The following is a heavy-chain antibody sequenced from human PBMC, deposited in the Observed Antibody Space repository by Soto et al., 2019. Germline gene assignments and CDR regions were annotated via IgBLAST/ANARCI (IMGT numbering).Heavy chain of an antibody. D-gene: IGHD5-12*01. V-gene: IGHV3-30*18. J-gene: IGHJ6*02. Sequence: QVQLVESGGGVVQPGRSLRLSCAASGFTFSSYGMHWDRQAPGKGLEWVAVISYEGSNKYYADSVKGRFTISRDNSKYTLYLPMNSLRAEDTAVYYCAKEVRDGYNRIGTSPHYYGMDVWGQGTTVTVSS. CDR3: AKEVRDGYNRIGTSPHYYGMDV. CDR2: ISYEGSNK. CDR1: GFTFSSYG.